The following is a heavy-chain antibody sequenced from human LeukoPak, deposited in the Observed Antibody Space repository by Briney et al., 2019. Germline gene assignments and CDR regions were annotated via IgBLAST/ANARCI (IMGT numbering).Heavy chain of an antibody. CDR2: IYTSGST. Sequence: SETLSLTCTVSGGSISSYYWSWIRQPAGEGLEWIGRIYTSGSTNYNPSLKSRVTMSVDTSKNQFSLKLSSVTAADTAVYYCARDWWGYCSGGSCYHGGPFDYWGQGTLVTVSS. CDR1: GGSISSYY. V-gene: IGHV4-4*07. D-gene: IGHD2-15*01. CDR3: ARDWWGYCSGGSCYHGGPFDY. J-gene: IGHJ4*02.